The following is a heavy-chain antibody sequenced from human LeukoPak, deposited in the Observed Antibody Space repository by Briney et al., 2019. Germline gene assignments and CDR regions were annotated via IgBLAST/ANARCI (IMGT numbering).Heavy chain of an antibody. Sequence: GGSLRLSCSASGFPFSHYWMTWVRQAPGKGLEWVANINQDESEKYDVDSVKGRFAISRDNARNSLYLQMNSPRAEDTAVYFCVRAAGALNFWGQGTLVTVSS. J-gene: IGHJ4*02. V-gene: IGHV3-7*04. CDR3: VRAAGALNF. CDR1: GFPFSHYW. CDR2: INQDESEK. D-gene: IGHD6-19*01.